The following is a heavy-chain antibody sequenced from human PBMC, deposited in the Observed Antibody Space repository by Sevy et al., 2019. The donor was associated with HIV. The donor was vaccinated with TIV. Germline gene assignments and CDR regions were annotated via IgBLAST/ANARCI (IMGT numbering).Heavy chain of an antibody. V-gene: IGHV2-5*01. CDR2: IYWNDDK. D-gene: IGHD6-13*01. CDR1: GFSLSTSGVG. Sequence: SGPTLVNPTQTLTLTCTFSGFSLSTSGVGVGWIRQPPGKALEWLALIYWNDDKRYSPTLKNRLTITKGTFKNQVVLTMTTLDLQKTATYSWEHTPRHSGSWYSRVYWFDPWGQGTLVTVSS. J-gene: IGHJ5*02. CDR3: EHTPRHSGSWYSRVYWFDP.